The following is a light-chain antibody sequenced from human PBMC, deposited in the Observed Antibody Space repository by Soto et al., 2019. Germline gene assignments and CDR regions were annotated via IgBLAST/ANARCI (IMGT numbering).Light chain of an antibody. CDR2: KAS. CDR3: QQYNSYPWT. CDR1: QSISSW. V-gene: IGKV1-5*03. J-gene: IGKJ1*01. Sequence: DIQMTQSPSTLSASVGDRVTITCRASQSISSWLAWYQQKPGKAPKLRIYKASSLESGVPSWFGGSGSGTDFTLNISSLQPYDFATYYCQQYNSYPWTFGQGTKVEIK.